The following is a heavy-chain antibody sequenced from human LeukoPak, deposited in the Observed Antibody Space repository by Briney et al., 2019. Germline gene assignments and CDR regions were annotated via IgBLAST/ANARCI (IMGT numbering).Heavy chain of an antibody. V-gene: IGHV3-21*01. CDR3: ARNGIVGAGYYFDY. Sequence: GGSLRLSCAASGFTFSSYTMNWVRQAPGKGLEWVSSISSSSSYIYYADSVKGRFSISRDNAKKSLYLRMNILRAEDTAVYYCARNGIVGAGYYFDYWGQGTLVTVSS. CDR1: GFTFSSYT. D-gene: IGHD1-26*01. CDR2: ISSSSSYI. J-gene: IGHJ4*02.